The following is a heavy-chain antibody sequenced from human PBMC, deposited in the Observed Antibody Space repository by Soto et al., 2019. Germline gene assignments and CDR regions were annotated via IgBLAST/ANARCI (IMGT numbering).Heavy chain of an antibody. V-gene: IGHV1-8*01. D-gene: IGHD1-20*01. Sequence: QVQLVQSGAEVKKPGASVKVSCKSSGYTFTSYDINWVRQATGQGLEWMGWMNPNSGNTGYAQKFQGRVTMTRNTSISTAYMELSSLRSEETAVYYCARERGFFGITGNWDWFDPWGQGTLVTVSS. CDR3: ARERGFFGITGNWDWFDP. CDR2: MNPNSGNT. CDR1: GYTFTSYD. J-gene: IGHJ5*02.